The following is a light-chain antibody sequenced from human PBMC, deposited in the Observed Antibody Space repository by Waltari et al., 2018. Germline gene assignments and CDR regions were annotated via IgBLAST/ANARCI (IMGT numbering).Light chain of an antibody. V-gene: IGLV4-69*01. CDR1: SGHNNNA. J-gene: IGLJ3*02. CDR2: VNSDGRH. CDR3: QTWGTGTWV. Sequence: QPVLTQPPSASASLGASVKLTCTLSSGHNNNAIAWHQQQPEKGHRFLMKVNSDGRHSKGDGIPDRFSGSSSGTEWYLIISSLQSEDEADYYCQTWGTGTWVFGGGTRLTVL.